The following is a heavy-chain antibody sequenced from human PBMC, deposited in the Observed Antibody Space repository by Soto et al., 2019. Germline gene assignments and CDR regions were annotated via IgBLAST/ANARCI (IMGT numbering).Heavy chain of an antibody. CDR3: ASMGNFYYYYMDV. D-gene: IGHD6-13*01. Sequence: TGGSLRLSCAASGFTVSSNYMSWVRQAPGKGLEWVSVIYSGGSTYYADSVKGRFTISRDNSKNTLYLQTNSLRAGDTAVYYCASMGNFYYYYMDVWGKGTTVTVSS. V-gene: IGHV3-66*01. CDR1: GFTVSSNY. CDR2: IYSGGST. J-gene: IGHJ6*03.